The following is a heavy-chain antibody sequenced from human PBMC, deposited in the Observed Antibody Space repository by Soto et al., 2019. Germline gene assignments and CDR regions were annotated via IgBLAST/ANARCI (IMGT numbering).Heavy chain of an antibody. V-gene: IGHV4-38-2*01. D-gene: IGHD2-2*02. CDR2: IYHSGST. Sequence: NPSETLSLTCAVSVYSISSGYYWGCIRRPPGKGLEWIGSIYHSGSTYYNPSLKSRVTISVDTSKNQFSLKLSSVTAADTAVYYCARGIEVPPPINWFDPWGQGTLVTVSS. CDR3: ARGIEVPPPINWFDP. CDR1: VYSISSGYY. J-gene: IGHJ5*02.